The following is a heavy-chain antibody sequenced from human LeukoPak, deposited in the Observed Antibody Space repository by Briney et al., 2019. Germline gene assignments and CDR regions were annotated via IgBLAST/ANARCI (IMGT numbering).Heavy chain of an antibody. CDR1: GGSISSYY. D-gene: IGHD6-6*01. CDR2: IYYSGGT. CDR3: AKLYSSSDFDY. V-gene: IGHV4-59*01. J-gene: IGHJ4*02. Sequence: SETLSLTCTVSGGSISSYYWSWIRQPPGKGLEWIGYIYYSGGTNYNPSLKSRVTISVDTSKNQFSLKLSSVTAADTAVYYCAKLYSSSDFDYWGQGTLVTVSS.